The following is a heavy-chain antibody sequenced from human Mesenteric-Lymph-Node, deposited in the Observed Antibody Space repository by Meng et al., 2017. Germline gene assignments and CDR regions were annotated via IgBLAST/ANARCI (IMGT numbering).Heavy chain of an antibody. CDR1: GGSLSSGSYY. CDR3: ARGYDIIDY. Sequence: ESLKISCTVSGGSLSSGSYYWTWIRQPPGKGLEWIGYIYYSGTTNYNRSLKSRVTISLDTSKNQFSLKLSSVTAADTAVYYCARGYDIIDYWGQGTLVTVSS. D-gene: IGHD3-3*01. CDR2: IYYSGTT. J-gene: IGHJ4*02. V-gene: IGHV4-61*01.